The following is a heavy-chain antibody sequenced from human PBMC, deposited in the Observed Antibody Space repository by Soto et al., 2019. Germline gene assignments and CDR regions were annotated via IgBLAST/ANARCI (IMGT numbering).Heavy chain of an antibody. CDR2: ITTDKGKT. CDR3: ARDLGGWPDY. D-gene: IGHD2-15*01. V-gene: IGHV1-18*01. Sequence: ASVKVSCKASGYTFTNYGISWVRQAPGQGLEWMGWITTDKGKTTYAQKFQGRVTITRDTSASTAYMELSSLRSEDTAVYYCARDLGGWPDYWGQGTLVTVSS. CDR1: GYTFTNYG. J-gene: IGHJ4*02.